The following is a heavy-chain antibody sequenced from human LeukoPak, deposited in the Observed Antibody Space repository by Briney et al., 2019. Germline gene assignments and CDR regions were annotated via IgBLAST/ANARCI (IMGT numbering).Heavy chain of an antibody. CDR3: ARGELGDSSGFSFFDY. D-gene: IGHD3-22*01. CDR1: RGTFSSYG. CDR2: VIAIFGRV. V-gene: IGHV1-69*05. J-gene: IGHJ4*02. Sequence: ASVKVSCKASRGTFSSYGISWVRQAPGQGLEWMGGVIAIFGRVKYGQKFQGRATITTDESTSTAYVELSSLTSEDTGVYYCARGELGDSSGFSFFDYWGQGTLVTVSS.